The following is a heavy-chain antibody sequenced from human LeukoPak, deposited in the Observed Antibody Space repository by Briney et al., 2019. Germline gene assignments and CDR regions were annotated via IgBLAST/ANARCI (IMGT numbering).Heavy chain of an antibody. CDR3: ASASSSRIAAGGDY. CDR2: INSDGSSR. CDR1: GFTFSNYW. J-gene: IGHJ4*02. V-gene: IGHV3-74*01. D-gene: IGHD6-13*01. Sequence: GGSLRLSCAASGFTFSNYWIHWVRQAPGKGLEWVSRINSDGSSRNYADSVKGRFTISRDNTKNTLYLQMNSLRAEDTAVYYCASASSSRIAAGGDYWGQGTLVTVSS.